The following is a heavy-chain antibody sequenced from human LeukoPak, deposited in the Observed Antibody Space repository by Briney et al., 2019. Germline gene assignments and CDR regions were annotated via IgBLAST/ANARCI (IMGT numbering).Heavy chain of an antibody. D-gene: IGHD6-19*01. Sequence: GGSLRLSCVGSGFVFTSFWMSWVRQAPGKGPEWVANIKEDGREKYYVDSVKGRFTISRDNAKNSLDLQMNNLRVEDTAVYYCATSQTTSGRYGNAFDIWGQRTTVTVSS. CDR1: GFVFTSFW. CDR3: ATSQTTSGRYGNAFDI. J-gene: IGHJ3*02. V-gene: IGHV3-7*01. CDR2: IKEDGREK.